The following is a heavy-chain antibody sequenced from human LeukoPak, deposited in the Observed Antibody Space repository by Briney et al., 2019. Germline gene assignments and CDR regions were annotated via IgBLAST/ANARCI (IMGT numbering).Heavy chain of an antibody. CDR2: IYYSGST. CDR3: ARYSSSSRGFDY. V-gene: IGHV4-31*03. D-gene: IGHD6-6*01. Sequence: SETLSLTCTVSGGSISSGGYYWSWIRQHPGKGLEWIGYIYYSGSTYYNPSLKSRVTISVDTSKNQFSLKLSSVTAADTAVYYCARYSSSSRGFDYWGQGTLVTVSS. J-gene: IGHJ4*02. CDR1: GGSISSGGYY.